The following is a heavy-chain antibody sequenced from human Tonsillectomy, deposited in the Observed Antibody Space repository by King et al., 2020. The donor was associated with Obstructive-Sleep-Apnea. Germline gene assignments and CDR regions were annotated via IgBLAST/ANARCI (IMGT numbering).Heavy chain of an antibody. CDR1: GFIFSDYY. J-gene: IGHJ5*02. CDR2: ISFSGFAI. CDR3: ARGPDSGVTVWFDP. D-gene: IGHD2-21*02. V-gene: IGHV3-11*01. Sequence: VQLVESGGGLVKPGGSLRLSCAASGFIFSDYYMGWIRQAPGKGLEWVSYISFSGFAIYYADSVKGRFTISRDNAKSSLYLQMNSLRAEDTVVYYCARGPDSGVTVWFDPWGQGTLVIVSS.